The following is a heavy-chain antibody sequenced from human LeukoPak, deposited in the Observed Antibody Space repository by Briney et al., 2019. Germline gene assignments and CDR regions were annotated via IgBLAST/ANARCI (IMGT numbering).Heavy chain of an antibody. CDR1: GFTVSSNY. CDR3: APFTYNWNDNGDY. D-gene: IGHD1-1*01. J-gene: IGHJ4*02. Sequence: GGSLRLSCAASGFTVSSNYMSWVRQAPGKGLEWVSVIYSGGSTYYADSVKGRFTISRDNSKNTLYLQMNSLRAEDTAVYYCAPFTYNWNDNGDYWGQGTLVTVSS. V-gene: IGHV3-66*01. CDR2: IYSGGST.